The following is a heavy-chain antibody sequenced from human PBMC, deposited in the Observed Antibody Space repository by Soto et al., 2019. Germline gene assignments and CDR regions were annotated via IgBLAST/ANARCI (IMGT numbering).Heavy chain of an antibody. J-gene: IGHJ6*02. Sequence: SGSTLVNPTQTLTLTCTFSGFSLSTSGMRGSWIRQPPGTALEWLALIDWDDDKNHSTSLPTSLNISKDNSKNQVVLTITNMDPVDTATYYCARILRGYCTNGVCPYNGMDVWGQGTTVTV. D-gene: IGHD2-8*01. CDR3: ARILRGYCTNGVCPYNGMDV. CDR2: IDWDDDK. V-gene: IGHV2-70*01. CDR1: GFSLSTSGMR.